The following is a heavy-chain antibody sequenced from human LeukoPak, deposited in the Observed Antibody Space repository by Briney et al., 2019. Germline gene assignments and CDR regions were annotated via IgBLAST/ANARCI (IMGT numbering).Heavy chain of an antibody. Sequence: GGSLRLSCAASGFTFSSYAMRWVRQAPGKGLEWVAVISYDGSNKYYADSVKGRFTISRDNSKNTLYLQMNSMRADDSALYYCARDLTLYSSSWYFDYWGQGTLVTVSS. CDR1: GFTFSSYA. CDR3: ARDLTLYSSSWYFDY. CDR2: ISYDGSNK. J-gene: IGHJ4*02. D-gene: IGHD6-13*01. V-gene: IGHV3-30*04.